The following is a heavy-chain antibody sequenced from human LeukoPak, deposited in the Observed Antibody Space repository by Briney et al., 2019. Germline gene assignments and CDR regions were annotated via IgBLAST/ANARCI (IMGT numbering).Heavy chain of an antibody. V-gene: IGHV3-7*02. CDR3: AVAYYYGSGDAFDI. J-gene: IGHJ3*02. CDR1: GFIFNDYW. D-gene: IGHD3-10*01. CDR2: IKKDGSET. Sequence: GGSLRLSCAASGFIFNDYWMSWVRQAPGKGLEWVANIKKDGSETYYVDSVKGRFTISRDNAKNSLYLQMNSLRAEDTAVYYCAVAYYYGSGDAFDIWGQGTKVTVSS.